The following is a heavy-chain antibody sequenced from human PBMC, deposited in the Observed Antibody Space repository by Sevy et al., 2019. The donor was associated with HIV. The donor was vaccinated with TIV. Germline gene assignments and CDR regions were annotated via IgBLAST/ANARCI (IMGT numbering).Heavy chain of an antibody. CDR1: GFSLNTYW. CDR3: ARDDPPHYYNGMDV. J-gene: IGHJ6*02. CDR2: IKQDGSEK. Sequence: RGSLRLSCAASGFSLNTYWMSWVRQAPGKGLEWVANIKQDGSEKYYVDSVKGRFTISRDNAKNSLYLQMNSLRAEDTAVYYCARDDPPHYYNGMDVWGQGTTVTVSS. V-gene: IGHV3-7*01.